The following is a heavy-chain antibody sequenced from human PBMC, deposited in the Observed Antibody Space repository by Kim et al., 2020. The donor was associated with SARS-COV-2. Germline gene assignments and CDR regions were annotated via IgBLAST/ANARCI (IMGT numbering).Heavy chain of an antibody. J-gene: IGHJ3*01. D-gene: IGHD1-1*01. CDR1: GFIFRNYA. CDR3: ARDVRGTRAFDV. V-gene: IGHV3-23*01. CDR2: ISGSGGNT. Sequence: GGSLRLSCAASGFIFRNYAMTWVRQAPGKGLEWVSIISGSGGNTYYADSVKGRFTISRDNSKNTLDLQMNSLRAEDTAVYSCARDVRGTRAFDVWGQGPLVAVSS.